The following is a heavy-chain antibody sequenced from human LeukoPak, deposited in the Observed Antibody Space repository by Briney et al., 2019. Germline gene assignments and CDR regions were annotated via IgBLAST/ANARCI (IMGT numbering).Heavy chain of an antibody. D-gene: IGHD3-10*02. J-gene: IGHJ6*04. CDR1: VFTFSTYN. V-gene: IGHV3-48*03. Sequence: GGSLRLSCAASVFTFSTYNMNWARQAPGKGLEWVSYISSSGSTIYYADSVKGRFTISRDNAKNSLYLQMNSLRAEDTAVYYCAELGITMIGGVWGKGTTVTISS. CDR2: ISSSGSTI. CDR3: AELGITMIGGV.